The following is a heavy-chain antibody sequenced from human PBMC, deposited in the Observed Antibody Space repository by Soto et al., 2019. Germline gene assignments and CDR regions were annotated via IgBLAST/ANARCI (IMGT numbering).Heavy chain of an antibody. J-gene: IGHJ4*02. CDR1: GGSISSGGYY. CDR2: IYYSRST. V-gene: IGHV4-31*03. Sequence: QVQLQESGPGLVKPSQTLSLTCTVSGGSISSGGYYWSWIRQHPGKGLEWIGYIYYSRSTYYKSSLKSRVTISVDTSKNQLSLKLSSVTAADTAVYYCARGKEVGAGGGLDYWGQGTPVTVSS. CDR3: ARGKEVGAGGGLDY. D-gene: IGHD3-16*01.